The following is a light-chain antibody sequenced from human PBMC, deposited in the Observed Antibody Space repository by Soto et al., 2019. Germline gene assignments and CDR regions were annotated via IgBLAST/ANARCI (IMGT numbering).Light chain of an antibody. J-gene: IGLJ3*02. Sequence: QSALTQPASVSGSPGQSITISCTGTSSDVGGYNYVSWYQQHPGKAPKLMIYEVSNRPSGVSNRFSGSKSGNTASLTISGLQAEDEADYYSSSYTSSSTLHWVFGGGTKLTVL. CDR3: SSYTSSSTLHWV. CDR2: EVS. CDR1: SSDVGGYNY. V-gene: IGLV2-14*01.